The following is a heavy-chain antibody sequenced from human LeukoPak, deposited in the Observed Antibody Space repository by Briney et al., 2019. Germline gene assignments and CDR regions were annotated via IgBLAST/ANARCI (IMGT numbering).Heavy chain of an antibody. CDR2: ISPDGSGK. V-gene: IGHV3-30*18. J-gene: IGHJ5*02. D-gene: IGHD3-10*01. Sequence: GGSLRLSCVISGFTFSMYGMHWVRQAPGKGLEWVAVISPDGSGKNYVDSVEGRFTISRDNSKNTLSLQMNSLRAEDTAVYYCAKDLMRDRWFGESWGQGTLVTVSS. CDR3: AKDLMRDRWFGES. CDR1: GFTFSMYG.